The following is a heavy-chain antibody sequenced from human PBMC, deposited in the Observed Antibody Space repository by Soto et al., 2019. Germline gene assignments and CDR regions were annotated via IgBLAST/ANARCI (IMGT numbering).Heavy chain of an antibody. D-gene: IGHD3-3*01. CDR3: ARDQLRFLPGDYYYGMDV. Sequence: GGSLRLSCAASGFTFSSYAMHWVRQAPGKGLEWVAVISYDGSNKYYADSVKGRFTISRDNSKNTLYLQMNSLRAEDTAVYYCARDQLRFLPGDYYYGMDVWGQGTTVTVSS. V-gene: IGHV3-30-3*01. CDR2: ISYDGSNK. J-gene: IGHJ6*02. CDR1: GFTFSSYA.